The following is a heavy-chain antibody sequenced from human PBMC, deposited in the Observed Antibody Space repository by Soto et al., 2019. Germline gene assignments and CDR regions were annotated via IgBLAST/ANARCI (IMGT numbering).Heavy chain of an antibody. D-gene: IGHD3-10*01. V-gene: IGHV4-39*01. CDR1: GGSISSSSYY. J-gene: IGHJ5*02. Sequence: QLQLQESGPGLVKPSETLSLTCTVSGGSISSSSYYWGWIRQPPGKGLEWIGSIYYSGSTYYNPSLKSRVTISVDTSKNQFSLKLSSVTAADTAVYYYARLSGNNWFDPWGQGTLVTVSS. CDR3: ARLSGNNWFDP. CDR2: IYYSGST.